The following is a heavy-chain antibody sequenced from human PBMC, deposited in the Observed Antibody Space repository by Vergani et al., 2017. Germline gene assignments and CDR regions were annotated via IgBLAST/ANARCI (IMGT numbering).Heavy chain of an antibody. J-gene: IGHJ4*02. CDR3: ARHLLRSPFDY. D-gene: IGHD5-12*01. V-gene: IGHV4-59*01. CDR2: IYYSGST. Sequence: QVQLQESGPGLVKPSETLSLTCTVSGGSISSYYWSWIRQPPGKGLEWIGYIYYSGSTNYNPSLKSRVTISVDTSKNQFSLKLSSVTAADTAVYYCARHLLRSPFDYWGQGTLVTVSS. CDR1: GGSISSYY.